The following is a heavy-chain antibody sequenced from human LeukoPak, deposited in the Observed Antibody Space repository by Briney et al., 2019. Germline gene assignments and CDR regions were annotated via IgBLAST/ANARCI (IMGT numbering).Heavy chain of an antibody. CDR3: ARDRVAAPGWFDT. CDR2: IKQDGSEK. D-gene: IGHD3-10*01. V-gene: IGHV3-7*03. Sequence: GGSLRLSCVVSRFTFSHYWMSWVRQAPGKGLEWVANIKQDGSEKYYVGSVRGRFTISRDNANNSLYLQMNSLRGEDTGVYYCARDRVAAPGWFDTWGQGTLVTVSS. CDR1: RFTFSHYW. J-gene: IGHJ5*02.